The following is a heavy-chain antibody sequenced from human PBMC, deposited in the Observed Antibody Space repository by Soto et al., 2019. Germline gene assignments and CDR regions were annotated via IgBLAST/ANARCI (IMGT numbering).Heavy chain of an antibody. V-gene: IGHV4-39*01. CDR2: IYYSGST. Sequence: PSETLSLTCTVSGGSISSSSYYWGWIRQPPGKGLEWIGSIYYSGSTYYNPSLKSRVTISVDTSKNQFSLKLSSVTAADTAVYYCARYDILTGPYYFDYWGQGTLVTVSS. J-gene: IGHJ4*02. D-gene: IGHD3-9*01. CDR1: GGSISSSSYY. CDR3: ARYDILTGPYYFDY.